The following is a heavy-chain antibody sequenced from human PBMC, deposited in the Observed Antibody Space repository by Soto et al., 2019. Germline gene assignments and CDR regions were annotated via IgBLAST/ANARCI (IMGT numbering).Heavy chain of an antibody. CDR2: IFPLTDIP. CDR1: GGTFRNYP. CDR3: ARGPLVVLHYFAS. J-gene: IGHJ4*02. Sequence: QVQLVQSGTEVKKPGSSVKVSCKASGGTFRNYPINWVRQAPGQGLEWMGSIFPLTDIPDYAQNFQARLTIIADNSTSSDYMELSSLTYDDTAMYFGARGPLVVLHYFASWGQGTRVTVSS. V-gene: IGHV1-69*02.